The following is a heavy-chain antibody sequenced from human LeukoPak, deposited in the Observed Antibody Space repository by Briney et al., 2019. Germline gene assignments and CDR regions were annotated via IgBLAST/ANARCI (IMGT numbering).Heavy chain of an antibody. CDR2: IYYSGST. V-gene: IGHV4-39*07. Sequence: SETLSLTCTVSGGSISSSSYYWGWIRQPPGKGLEWIGSIYYSGSTYYNPSLKSRVTISVDTSKNQFSLKLSSVTAADTAVYYCARDLRVYDFWSGYTYYYYYMDVWGKGTTVTVSS. D-gene: IGHD3-3*01. CDR3: ARDLRVYDFWSGYTYYYYYMDV. J-gene: IGHJ6*03. CDR1: GGSISSSSYY.